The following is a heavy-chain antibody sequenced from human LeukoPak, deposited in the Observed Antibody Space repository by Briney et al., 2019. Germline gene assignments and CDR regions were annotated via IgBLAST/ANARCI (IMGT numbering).Heavy chain of an antibody. CDR3: ASAVAGTKRNLNY. D-gene: IGHD6-19*01. J-gene: IGHJ4*02. CDR1: GGSISSYY. CDR2: IYYSGST. Sequence: SETLSLTCTVSGGSISSYYWSWIRQPPGKGLEWIGYIYYSGSTNYNPSLKSRVTISVDTSKNQFSLKLSSVTAADTAVYYCASAVAGTKRNLNYWGQGTLVTVSS. V-gene: IGHV4-59*12.